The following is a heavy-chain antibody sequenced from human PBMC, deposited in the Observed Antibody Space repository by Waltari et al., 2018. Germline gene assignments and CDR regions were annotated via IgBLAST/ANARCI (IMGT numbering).Heavy chain of an antibody. CDR1: GFTFSPYW. CDR3: ARDYGMDV. CDR2: INNDGSST. Sequence: EVQLVESGGGLVQPGGCVRLSCAASGFTFSPYWMNWVRQAPGKGLVWVSRINNDGSSTSYADSVKGRFTISRDNARNTLYLQMSSLRVEDTAVYYCARDYGMDVWGQGTTVTVSS. J-gene: IGHJ6*02. V-gene: IGHV3-74*01.